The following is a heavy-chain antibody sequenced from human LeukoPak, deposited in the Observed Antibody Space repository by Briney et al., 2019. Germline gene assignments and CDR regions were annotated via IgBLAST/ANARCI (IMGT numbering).Heavy chain of an antibody. D-gene: IGHD6-13*01. CDR1: GFTFSNYA. Sequence: PGGSLRLSCGVPGFTFSNYAMSWVRQAPGKGLEWVSGISGSGGSTYYTDSMKGRFTISRDNSKNTLYLQMNSLRADDTAVYFCARAGQQLVPYYFNYWGQGILVTVSS. CDR2: ISGSGGST. V-gene: IGHV3-23*01. J-gene: IGHJ4*02. CDR3: ARAGQQLVPYYFNY.